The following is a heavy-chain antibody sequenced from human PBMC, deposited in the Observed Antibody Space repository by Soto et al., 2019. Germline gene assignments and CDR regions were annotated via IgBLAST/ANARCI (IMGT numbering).Heavy chain of an antibody. D-gene: IGHD2-15*01. Sequence: GGSLRLSCAASGFTFSSYAMSWVRQAPGKGLEWVSAISGSGGSTYYADSVKGRFTISRDNSKNTLYLQMNSLRAEDTAVYYCAKDLALYCSGGSCYFDYWGQGTLVTVSS. V-gene: IGHV3-23*01. J-gene: IGHJ4*02. CDR2: ISGSGGST. CDR3: AKDLALYCSGGSCYFDY. CDR1: GFTFSSYA.